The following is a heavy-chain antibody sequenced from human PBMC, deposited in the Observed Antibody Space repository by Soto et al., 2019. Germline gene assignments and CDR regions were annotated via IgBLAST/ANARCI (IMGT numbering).Heavy chain of an antibody. CDR2: IDPSDSYT. CDR3: ARHGGDLSAPGPDAFDI. CDR1: GYSFTSYW. D-gene: IGHD2-21*01. Sequence: PGESLKISCKGSGYSFTSYWISWVRQMPGKGLEWMGRIDPSDSYTNYSPSFQGHVTISADKSISTAYLQWSSLKASDTAMYYCARHGGDLSAPGPDAFDIWGQGTMVTVSS. J-gene: IGHJ3*02. V-gene: IGHV5-10-1*01.